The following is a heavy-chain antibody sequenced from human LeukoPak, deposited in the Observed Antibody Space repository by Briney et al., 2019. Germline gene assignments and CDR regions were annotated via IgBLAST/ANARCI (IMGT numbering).Heavy chain of an antibody. CDR1: GLPDSSNS. Sequence: GGSLRLSCTVSGLPDSSNSMSWVRQAPGKGLEWVSFIYTTGRTHHPDPVKGRFTIYRDSSKNTRYLQMDSLGAEDTAVYYCARRAGVYSHRYDYWGQGTLVTVSS. J-gene: IGHJ4*02. CDR2: IYTTGRT. V-gene: IGHV3-53*01. D-gene: IGHD4-23*01. CDR3: ARRAGVYSHRYDY.